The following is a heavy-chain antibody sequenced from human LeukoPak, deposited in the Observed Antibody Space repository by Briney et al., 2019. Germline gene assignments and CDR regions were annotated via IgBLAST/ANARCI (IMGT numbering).Heavy chain of an antibody. CDR3: ARGRQHYYGSGSYYPLDYYYYGMDV. D-gene: IGHD3-10*01. V-gene: IGHV1-8*02. J-gene: IGHJ6*02. CDR1: GYTFAGYY. CDR2: MNPNSGNT. Sequence: ASVKVSCKASGYTFAGYYMHWVRQAPGQGLEWMGWMNPNSGNTGYAQKFQGRVTMTRNTSISTAYMELSSLRSEDTAVYYCARGRQHYYGSGSYYPLDYYYYGMDVWGQGTTVTVSS.